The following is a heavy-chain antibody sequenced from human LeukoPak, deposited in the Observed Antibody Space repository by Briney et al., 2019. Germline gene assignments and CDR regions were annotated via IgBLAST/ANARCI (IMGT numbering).Heavy chain of an antibody. CDR2: IYSGGST. Sequence: GGSLRLSCAASGFTVSSNYMSWVRQAPGKGLEWVSVIYSGGSTYYTDSVKGRFTISRDNSKNTMYLQMNSLRAEDTAVYYCARAKVAAAVYFDYWGQGTLVTVSS. J-gene: IGHJ4*02. CDR3: ARAKVAAAVYFDY. CDR1: GFTVSSNY. D-gene: IGHD6-13*01. V-gene: IGHV3-66*01.